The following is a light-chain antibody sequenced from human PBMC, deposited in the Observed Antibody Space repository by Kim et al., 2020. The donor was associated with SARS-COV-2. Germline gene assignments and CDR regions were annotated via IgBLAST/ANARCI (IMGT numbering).Light chain of an antibody. CDR1: SNNS. J-gene: IGKJ1*01. CDR2: GAT. CDR3: QQYSSPPET. Sequence: SNNSLAWHQQKPAQAPRLLIAGATTRATPIPDRFSGSGSGTDFTLTIPRLEPEDFEVYYCQQYSSPPETFGQGTKVDIK. V-gene: IGKV3-20*01.